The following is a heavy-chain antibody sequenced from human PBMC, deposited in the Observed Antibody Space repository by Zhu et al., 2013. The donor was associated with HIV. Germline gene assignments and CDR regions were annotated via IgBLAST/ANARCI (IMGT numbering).Heavy chain of an antibody. CDR1: GGSVSSGSYY. CDR2: IYYSGST. V-gene: IGHV4-61*01. D-gene: IGHD3-22*01. J-gene: IGHJ4*02. Sequence: QVQLQESGPGLVKPSETLSLTCTVSGGSVSSGSYYWSWIRQPPGKGLEWIGYIYYSGSTNYNPSLKSRVTISVDTSKNQFSLKLSSVTAADTAVYYCARYRRPYYYDSSGYYLDYWGQGTLVTVSS. CDR3: ARYRRPYYYDSSGYYLDY.